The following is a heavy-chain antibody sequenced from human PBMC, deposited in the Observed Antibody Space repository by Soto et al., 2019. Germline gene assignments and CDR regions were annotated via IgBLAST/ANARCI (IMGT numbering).Heavy chain of an antibody. V-gene: IGHV4-31*03. CDR1: GDSMATGGHY. D-gene: IGHD3-16*01. CDR2: VYYSGAT. CDR3: ARDKDLQPTVWGF. J-gene: IGHJ4*02. Sequence: SETLSLICTVSGDSMATGGHYYNWIRQVPGKGREWIGYVYYSGATHYTPSLRARATTSRDTSKNQFSLRLISVTAADTALYYCARDKDLQPTVWGFWGQGIQVTVS.